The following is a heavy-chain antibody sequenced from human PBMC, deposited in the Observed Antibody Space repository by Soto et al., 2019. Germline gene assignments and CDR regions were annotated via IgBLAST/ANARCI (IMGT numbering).Heavy chain of an antibody. J-gene: IGHJ4*02. Sequence: EVPLVESGGGLVQPGGSLRLSCAASGFTFSTYSMNWVRQAPGKGLEWVSYISSTSSTKYYADSVKGRFTISRDNAKNSLYLQMNSLRDEDTAVYYCAREAVVASDYWGQGTLVAVTT. V-gene: IGHV3-48*02. CDR1: GFTFSTYS. CDR3: AREAVVASDY. CDR2: ISSTSSTK. D-gene: IGHD2-2*01.